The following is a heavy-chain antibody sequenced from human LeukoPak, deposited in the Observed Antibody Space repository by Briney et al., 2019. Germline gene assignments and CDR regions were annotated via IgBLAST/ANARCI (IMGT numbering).Heavy chain of an antibody. J-gene: IGHJ6*03. CDR3: ATPVFHGSDPSLYYYYMDV. CDR1: DGSISSGYYY. D-gene: IGHD3-10*01. V-gene: IGHV4-39*01. CDR2: IYYSGTT. Sequence: PSETLSLTCSVSDGSISSGYYYWAWIRQPPGKGPEWIGSIYYSGTTYPNSSLKSRVTISVDTSKNQFSLKLSSVTAADTAVYYCATPVFHGSDPSLYYYYMDVWGKGTTVTISS.